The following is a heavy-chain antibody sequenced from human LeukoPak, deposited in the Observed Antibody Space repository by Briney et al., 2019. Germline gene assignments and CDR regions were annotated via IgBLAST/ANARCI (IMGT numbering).Heavy chain of an antibody. V-gene: IGHV1-2*02. D-gene: IGHD3-3*01. CDR1: GYTFTGYY. CDR3: ARDQFSSYYDFWSGYYSWFDP. CDR2: INPNSGGT. J-gene: IGHJ5*02. Sequence: ASVKVSCKASGYTFTGYYTHWVRQAPGQGLEWMGWINPNSGGTNYAQKFQGRVTMTRDTSISTAYMELSRLRSDDTAVYYYARDQFSSYYDFWSGYYSWFDPWGQGTLVTVSS.